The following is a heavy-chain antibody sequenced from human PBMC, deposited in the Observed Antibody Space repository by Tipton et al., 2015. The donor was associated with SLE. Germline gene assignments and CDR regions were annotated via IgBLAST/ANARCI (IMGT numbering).Heavy chain of an antibody. CDR1: GFSISSGYY. D-gene: IGHD3-3*02. V-gene: IGHV4-38-2*02. CDR2: IYRSGST. Sequence: TLSLTCTVSGFSISSGYYWGWMRQSPGKGLEWIGSIYRSGSTYYTPSLRSRVTISLDTSMNQFSLDLSSVTAADTAIYYCARSHSLNIFGVTIPGAMDVWGKGISVTVSS. J-gene: IGHJ6*03. CDR3: ARSHSLNIFGVTIPGAMDV.